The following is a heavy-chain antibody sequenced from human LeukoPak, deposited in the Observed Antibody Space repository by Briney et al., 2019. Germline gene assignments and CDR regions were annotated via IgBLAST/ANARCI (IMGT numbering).Heavy chain of an antibody. CDR2: ISSSSSYT. Sequence: GGSLRLSCAASGFTFSSYGMNWVRQAAGKGLEWVSFISSSSSYTYYADSVRGRFTISRDNAGSSVNLRMNSLRAEDTAVYYCAREPFSMARESTRNAFDIWGQGTMVTVSS. CDR1: GFTFSSYG. J-gene: IGHJ3*02. CDR3: AREPFSMARESTRNAFDI. V-gene: IGHV3-21*01. D-gene: IGHD3-10*01.